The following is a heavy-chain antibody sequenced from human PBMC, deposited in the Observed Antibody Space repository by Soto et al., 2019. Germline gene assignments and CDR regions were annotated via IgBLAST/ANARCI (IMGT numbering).Heavy chain of an antibody. CDR1: GYAFTRHD. J-gene: IGHJ3*02. D-gene: IGHD3-10*01. Sequence: ASVKVSCKASGYAFTRHDINWVRQATGQGLEWMGWMNPNSGNTGYAQKFQGRVTMTRDSSISTAYMEVSSLRFEDTAVYYCARAVNADAFDIWGQGTMVTVS. CDR3: ARAVNADAFDI. CDR2: MNPNSGNT. V-gene: IGHV1-8*01.